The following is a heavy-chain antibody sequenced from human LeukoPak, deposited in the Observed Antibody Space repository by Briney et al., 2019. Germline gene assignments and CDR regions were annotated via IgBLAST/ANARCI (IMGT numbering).Heavy chain of an antibody. V-gene: IGHV3-23*01. CDR3: ASGKYSSNHFDY. D-gene: IGHD6-13*01. J-gene: IGHJ4*02. Sequence: GGSLRLSCAASGFTFSSYAMSWVRQAPGKGLEWVSAISGSGGSTYYTDSVKGRFTISRDNAKNTLYLQMNSLRAEDTAVYYCASGKYSSNHFDYWGQGTLVTVSS. CDR1: GFTFSSYA. CDR2: ISGSGGST.